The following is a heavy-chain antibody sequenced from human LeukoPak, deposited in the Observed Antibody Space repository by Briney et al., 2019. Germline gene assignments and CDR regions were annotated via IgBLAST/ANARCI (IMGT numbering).Heavy chain of an antibody. J-gene: IGHJ5*02. CDR1: GFTFSSYN. CDR3: ARDRQGFMSEWPNWFDP. Sequence: GGSLRLSCTASGFTFSSYNMNWVRQGPGKGLEWVSSISSGSSYIYYADSVQGRFTISRDNAKNSLYLQMSSLTAEDTAVYYCARDRQGFMSEWPNWFDPWGQGALVTASS. D-gene: IGHD3-16*01. V-gene: IGHV3-21*01. CDR2: ISSGSSYI.